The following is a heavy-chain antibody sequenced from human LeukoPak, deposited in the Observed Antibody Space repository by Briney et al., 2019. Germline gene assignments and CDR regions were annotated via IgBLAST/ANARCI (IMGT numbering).Heavy chain of an antibody. CDR3: AKWGGSWYYYYMDV. V-gene: IGHV3-23*01. D-gene: IGHD3-16*01. J-gene: IGHJ6*03. Sequence: PGGSLRLSCAASGFTFSSYAMSWVRQAPGKGLEWVSTIRGSGGSTHYADPVKGRFTISRDNSKNTLYLQMNSLRAEDTAVYYCAKWGGSWYYYYMDVWGKGTTVTISS. CDR2: IRGSGGST. CDR1: GFTFSSYA.